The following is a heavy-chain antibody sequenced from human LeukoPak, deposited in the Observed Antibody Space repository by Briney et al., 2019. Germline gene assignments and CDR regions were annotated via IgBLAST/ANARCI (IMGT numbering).Heavy chain of an antibody. J-gene: IGHJ4*02. CDR2: INPNSGGT. CDR3: ARVWRNYYDSSGYLVY. CDR1: GYTFTGYY. D-gene: IGHD3-22*01. V-gene: IGHV1-2*02. Sequence: ASVKVSCKASGYTFTGYYMHWVRQAPGQGLEWMGWINPNSGGTNYAQKFQGRVTMTRDTSISTAYMELSRLRSDDTAVYYCARVWRNYYDSSGYLVYWGQGTLVTVSS.